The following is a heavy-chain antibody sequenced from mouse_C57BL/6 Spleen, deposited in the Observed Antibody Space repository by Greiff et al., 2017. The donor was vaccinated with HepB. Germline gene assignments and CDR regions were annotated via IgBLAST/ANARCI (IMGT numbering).Heavy chain of an antibody. D-gene: IGHD2-4*01. V-gene: IGHV2-6*01. CDR3: ASALDYGCAY. Sequence: QVQLKESGPGLVAPSQSLSITCTVSGFSLTSYGVDWVRQSPGKGLEWLGVIWGVGSTNYNSALKSRLSISKDNSKSQVFLKMNSLQTDDTAMYYCASALDYGCAYWGQGTLVTVSA. CDR2: IWGVGST. J-gene: IGHJ3*01. CDR1: GFSLTSYG.